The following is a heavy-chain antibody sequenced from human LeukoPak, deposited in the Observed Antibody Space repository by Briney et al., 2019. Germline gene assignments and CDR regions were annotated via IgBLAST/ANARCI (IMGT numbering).Heavy chain of an antibody. V-gene: IGHV1-18*01. J-gene: IGHJ4*02. CDR2: ITGHNGNT. Sequence: ASVKVSCKASGYTFTTYGLTWVRQAPGQGLEWMGWITGHNGNTNYAQKFQGRVTLTTDTSTSTVYMELRSLRSDDTAMYYCARGAHRPLDYWGQGTLVTVSS. CDR3: ARGAHRPLDY. CDR1: GYTFTTYG.